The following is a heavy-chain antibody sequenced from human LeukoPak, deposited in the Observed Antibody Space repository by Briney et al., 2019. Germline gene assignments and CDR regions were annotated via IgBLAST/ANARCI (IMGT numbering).Heavy chain of an antibody. Sequence: PSETLSLTCTVSGDSIRDYYWTWIRKPQGKGLNWIGHLPPGESPNYNPSLKRRVTVSVDMSTNQFSLSLSSMTAMDTAVYYCARDGGYDWNNVYYYYYMDVWGKGTTVTVS. CDR1: GDSIRDYY. V-gene: IGHV4-59*01. CDR3: ARDGGYDWNNVYYYYYMDV. J-gene: IGHJ6*03. D-gene: IGHD1/OR15-1a*01. CDR2: LPPGESP.